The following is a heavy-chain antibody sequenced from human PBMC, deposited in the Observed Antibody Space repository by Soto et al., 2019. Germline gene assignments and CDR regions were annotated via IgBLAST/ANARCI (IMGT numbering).Heavy chain of an antibody. CDR1: GYSISSSTW. V-gene: IGHV4-28*01. Sequence: QVQLLESGPGLVKPSDTLSLTCAVSGYSISSSTWWGWIRQPPGKGLEWIGYIYYSGTTYYNPSLKSRVTMSVDTSKNQFSLKLTSVTAVDTAVYYCARREIQGPIDYWGQGTLVTVSS. D-gene: IGHD1-26*01. CDR2: IYYSGTT. J-gene: IGHJ4*02. CDR3: ARREIQGPIDY.